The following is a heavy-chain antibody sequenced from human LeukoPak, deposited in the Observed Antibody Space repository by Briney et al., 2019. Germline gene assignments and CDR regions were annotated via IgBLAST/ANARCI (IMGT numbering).Heavy chain of an antibody. CDR3: AKGSDYYDSSGYYAFDY. Sequence: GGSLRLSCAASGFSFSRYAMNWVRQAPGKGLDWVSGISGSGGSTYYADSVKGRFSISRDNSKNTLYLQMNSLRAEDTAIYYCAKGSDYYDSSGYYAFDYWGQGTLVTVSS. CDR1: GFSFSRYA. V-gene: IGHV3-23*01. J-gene: IGHJ4*02. D-gene: IGHD3-22*01. CDR2: ISGSGGST.